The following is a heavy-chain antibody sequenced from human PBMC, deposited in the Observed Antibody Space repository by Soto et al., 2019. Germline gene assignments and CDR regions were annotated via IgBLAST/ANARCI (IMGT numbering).Heavy chain of an antibody. Sequence: PVESLKISCKGSGYSFTSYWIGWVRQMPGKGLEWMGIIYPGDSDTRYSPSFQGQVTISADKSISTAYLQWSSLKASDTAMYYCARQGGYCSGGSCYTYYGMDVWGQGTTVTVSS. D-gene: IGHD2-15*01. CDR1: GYSFTSYW. V-gene: IGHV5-51*01. J-gene: IGHJ6*02. CDR2: IYPGDSDT. CDR3: ARQGGYCSGGSCYTYYGMDV.